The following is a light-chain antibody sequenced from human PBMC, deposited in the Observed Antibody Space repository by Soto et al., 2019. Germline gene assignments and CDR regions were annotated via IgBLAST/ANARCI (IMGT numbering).Light chain of an antibody. CDR2: WAS. CDR1: QSVLYSSNNKNY. CDR3: HQYYTTPWT. J-gene: IGKJ1*01. Sequence: DIVMTQSPDSLAVSLGERATINCKSSQSVLYSSNNKNYLAWYQQKPGQPPKLLIYWASTRQSGVPDRFNGSGSGTDFTLTISSLQAEDVAVYYCHQYYTTPWTFGQGTKVEIK. V-gene: IGKV4-1*01.